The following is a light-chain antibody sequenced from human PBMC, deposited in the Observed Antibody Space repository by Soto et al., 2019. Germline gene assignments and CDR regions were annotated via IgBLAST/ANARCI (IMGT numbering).Light chain of an antibody. CDR3: QQYGSSPPIT. CDR1: QSVSSSY. Sequence: ERVLTHAPGALSLKPGERATLSCRASQSVSSSYLAWYQQKPGQAPRLLIYGASSRATGIPDRFSGSGSGTDFTLTISRLEPEDFAVYYCQQYGSSPPITFGQGTRLEIK. J-gene: IGKJ5*01. V-gene: IGKV3-20*01. CDR2: GAS.